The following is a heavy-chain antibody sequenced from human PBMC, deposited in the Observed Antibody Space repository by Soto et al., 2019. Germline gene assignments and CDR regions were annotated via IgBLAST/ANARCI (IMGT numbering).Heavy chain of an antibody. J-gene: IGHJ5*02. CDR3: ARSIAAAGNWFDP. Sequence: SETLSLTFAVSGYSISSGYYWGWIRQPPGKGLEWIGSIYHSGSTYYNPSLKSRVTISVDTSKNQFSLKLSSVTAADTAVYYCARSIAAAGNWFDPWGQGTLVTSPQ. D-gene: IGHD6-13*01. CDR1: GYSISSGYY. CDR2: IYHSGST. V-gene: IGHV4-38-2*01.